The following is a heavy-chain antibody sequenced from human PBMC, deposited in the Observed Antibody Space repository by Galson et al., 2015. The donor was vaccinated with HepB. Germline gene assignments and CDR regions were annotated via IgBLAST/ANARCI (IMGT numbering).Heavy chain of an antibody. CDR3: ASIAARPTDY. V-gene: IGHV5-10-1*01. J-gene: IGHJ4*02. CDR2: IDPSDSYT. D-gene: IGHD6-6*01. Sequence: QSGAEVKKPGESLRISCKGSGYSFTTCWISWVRQMPGKGLEWMGRIDPSDSYTNYSPSFQGHVTISTDKSISTAYLQWSSLKASDTAMYYCASIAARPTDYGGQGTLATVSS. CDR1: GYSFTTCW.